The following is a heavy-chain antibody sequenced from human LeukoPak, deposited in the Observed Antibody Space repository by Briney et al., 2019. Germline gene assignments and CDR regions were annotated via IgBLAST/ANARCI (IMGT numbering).Heavy chain of an antibody. CDR1: GGSFSGYY. J-gene: IGHJ4*02. D-gene: IGHD3-22*01. CDR3: VRGFYFENII. CDR2: INHSGST. Sequence: SETLSLTCAVYGGSFSGYYWSWTRQPPGKGLEWIGEINHSGSTNYNPSLKSRVTISVDTSKNQLSLKLSSVTAADTAVYYCVRGFYFENIIWGRGTLVTVSS. V-gene: IGHV4-34*01.